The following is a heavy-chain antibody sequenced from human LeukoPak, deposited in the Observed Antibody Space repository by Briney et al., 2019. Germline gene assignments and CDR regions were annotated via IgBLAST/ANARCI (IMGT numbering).Heavy chain of an antibody. V-gene: IGHV4-59*01. CDR1: GGSFSSYY. J-gene: IGHJ5*02. Sequence: SETLSLTCTVSGGSFSSYYWSWIRQPPGKGLEGIGYIYYSGSTNYNPSLKSRVTISVDTSKNQFSLKLSSVTAADTAVYYWARDSSGYYRGWFDPWGQETLVTVSS. CDR3: ARDSSGYYRGWFDP. D-gene: IGHD3-22*01. CDR2: IYYSGST.